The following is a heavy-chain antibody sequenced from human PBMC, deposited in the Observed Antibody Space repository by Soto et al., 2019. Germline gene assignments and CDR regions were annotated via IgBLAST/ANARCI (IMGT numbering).Heavy chain of an antibody. J-gene: IGHJ6*02. CDR3: AKSYGSGSEYYYGMDV. Sequence: EVQLLESGGGLVQPGGSLRLSCAASGFTFSSYAMSWVRQARGKGLEWVSAISGSGGSTYYADSVKGRFTISRDNSKNTLYLQMNSLRAEDTAVYYCAKSYGSGSEYYYGMDVWGQVTTVTVSS. D-gene: IGHD3-10*01. V-gene: IGHV3-23*01. CDR1: GFTFSSYA. CDR2: ISGSGGST.